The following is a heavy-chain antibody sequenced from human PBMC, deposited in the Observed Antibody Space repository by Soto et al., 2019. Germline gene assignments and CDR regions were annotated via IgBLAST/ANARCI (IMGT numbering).Heavy chain of an antibody. CDR3: AASDCSSTSCYEKGYYGMDV. CDR1: GGSISSSSYY. Sequence: SETLSLTCTVSGGSISSSSYYWGWIRQPPGKGLEWIGSIYYSGSTYYNPSLKSRVTISVDTSKNQFSLKLSSLRSEDTAVYYCAASDCSSTSCYEKGYYGMDVWGQGTTVTVSS. J-gene: IGHJ6*02. CDR2: IYYSGST. D-gene: IGHD2-2*01. V-gene: IGHV4-39*07.